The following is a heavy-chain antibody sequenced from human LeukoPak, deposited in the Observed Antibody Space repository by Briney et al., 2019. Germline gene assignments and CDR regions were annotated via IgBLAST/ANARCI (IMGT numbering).Heavy chain of an antibody. Sequence: SETLSLTCAVYGGSFSGYYWSWIRQPPGKGLEWIGEINHSGSTNYNPSLKSRVTISVDTSKNQFSLKLSSVTAADTAVYYCARGFRGARGPYFDYWGQGTLVTVSS. J-gene: IGHJ4*02. CDR3: ARGFRGARGPYFDY. D-gene: IGHD3-10*01. V-gene: IGHV4-34*01. CDR2: INHSGST. CDR1: GGSFSGYY.